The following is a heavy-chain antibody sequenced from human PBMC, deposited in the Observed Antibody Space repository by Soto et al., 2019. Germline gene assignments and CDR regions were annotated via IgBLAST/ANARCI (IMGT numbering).Heavy chain of an antibody. CDR3: ARDCSSSSCSVWHY. CDR1: GFSLSNYA. J-gene: IGHJ4*02. D-gene: IGHD2-2*01. V-gene: IGHV3-23*01. Sequence: GGSLRLSCAASGFSLSNYAMTWVRQAPGKGLEWVSGITGSGDKTYYADSVKGRFIISRDNSKNTLYLQMNSLRAEDTALYYCARDCSSSSCSVWHYWGQGTLVSVSS. CDR2: ITGSGDKT.